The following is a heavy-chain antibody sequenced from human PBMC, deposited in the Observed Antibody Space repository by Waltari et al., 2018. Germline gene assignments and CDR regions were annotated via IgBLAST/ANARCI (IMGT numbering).Heavy chain of an antibody. D-gene: IGHD3-9*01. J-gene: IGHJ4*02. V-gene: IGHV3-23*01. CDR2: IGSSGANT. CDR3: VIDRPDWPIDY. Sequence: EVQLLESGGGLVQPGGSLRLSCTASGFTFSSFSMSWVRQAPGKGLDWVSSIGSSGANTYYANSVKGRFTVSRDNSKNTVYLQINSLRAEDTATYYCVIDRPDWPIDYWGQGTLVTVSS. CDR1: GFTFSSFS.